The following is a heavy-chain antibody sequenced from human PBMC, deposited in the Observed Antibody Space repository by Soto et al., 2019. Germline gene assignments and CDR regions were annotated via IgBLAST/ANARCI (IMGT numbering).Heavy chain of an antibody. Sequence: QVQLVESGGGVVQPGRSLRLSCAASGFTFSSYGMHWVRQAPGKGLEWVAVISYDGSNKYYADSVKGRFTISRDNSKNTLYLQMNSLRAEDTAVYYCAKDVVPGEGQPNWFDPWGQGTLVTVSS. J-gene: IGHJ5*02. V-gene: IGHV3-30*18. CDR3: AKDVVPGEGQPNWFDP. CDR2: ISYDGSNK. D-gene: IGHD3-10*01. CDR1: GFTFSSYG.